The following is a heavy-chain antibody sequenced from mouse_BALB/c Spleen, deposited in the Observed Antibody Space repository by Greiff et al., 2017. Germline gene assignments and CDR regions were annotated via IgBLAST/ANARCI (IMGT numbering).Heavy chain of an antibody. V-gene: IGHV5-12-1*01. D-gene: IGHD2-14*01. CDR1: GFAFSSYD. Sequence: EVQRVESGGGLVKPGGSLKLSCAASGFAFSSYDMSWVRQTPEKRLEWVAYISSGGGSTYYPDTVKGRFTISRDNAKNTLYLQMSSLKSEDTAMYYSAREEVPHYSAMDYCGQGNPGTVSS. CDR2: ISSGGGST. CDR3: AREEVPHYSAMDY. J-gene: IGHJ4*01.